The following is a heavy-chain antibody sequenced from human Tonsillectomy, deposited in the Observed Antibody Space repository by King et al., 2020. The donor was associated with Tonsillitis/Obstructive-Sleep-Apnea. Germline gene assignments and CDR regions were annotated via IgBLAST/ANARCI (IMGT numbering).Heavy chain of an antibody. CDR2: INHSGST. J-gene: IGHJ4*02. V-gene: IGHV4-34*01. CDR3: ASAPYYYDSSGYYHDY. D-gene: IGHD3-22*01. CDR1: GGSFSGYY. Sequence: VQLQQWGAGLLKPSETLSLTCAVYGGSFSGYYWSWIRQPPGKGLEWIGEINHSGSTNYNPSLKSRVTITVDTSKNQFSLKLSSVTAADTAVYYCASAPYYYDSSGYYHDYWGRGPLVTVSS.